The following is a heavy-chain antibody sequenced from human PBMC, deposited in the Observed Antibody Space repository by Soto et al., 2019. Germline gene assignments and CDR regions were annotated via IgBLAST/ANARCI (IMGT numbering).Heavy chain of an antibody. Sequence: GASVKVSCKASGYPLTAKYLHWVRQAPGQGLEWMGWINPSSGGTKEAQKFRGRVTMTRDTSISAAYMELSRLTSDDTAVYYCAKAGSSWTEWFDPGGQGTLVTVYS. J-gene: IGHJ5*02. CDR1: GYPLTAKY. V-gene: IGHV1-2*02. CDR2: INPSSGGT. CDR3: AKAGSSWTEWFDP. D-gene: IGHD6-13*01.